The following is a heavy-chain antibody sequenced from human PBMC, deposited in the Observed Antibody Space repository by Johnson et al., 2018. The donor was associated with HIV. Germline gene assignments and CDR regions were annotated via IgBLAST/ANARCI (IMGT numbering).Heavy chain of an antibody. V-gene: IGHV3-30*03. CDR3: ARGGKDHAFDI. J-gene: IGHJ3*02. D-gene: IGHD3-16*01. CDR1: GFTFSSYG. Sequence: QVQLVESGGCVVQPGRSLRLSCAASGFTFSSYGMHWVRQAPGKGLEWVAVISYDGSNKNYADSVKGRFTISRDNPKNTLYLQMNSLRAEDTAVYYCARGGKDHAFDIWGQGTMVTVSS. CDR2: ISYDGSNK.